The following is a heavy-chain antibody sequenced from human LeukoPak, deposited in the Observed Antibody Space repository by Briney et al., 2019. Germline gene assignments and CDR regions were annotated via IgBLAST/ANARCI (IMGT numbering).Heavy chain of an antibody. V-gene: IGHV1-69*01. Sequence: SVKVSCKAPGGTFSSYAISWVRQAPGQGLAWMGGIIPIFGTANYAHKFQGRVTITADESTSTAYMELSSLRSEDTAVYYCARAGYCSSTSCYVQPDYWGQGTLVTVSS. CDR2: IIPIFGTA. J-gene: IGHJ4*02. CDR1: GGTFSSYA. CDR3: ARAGYCSSTSCYVQPDY. D-gene: IGHD2-2*01.